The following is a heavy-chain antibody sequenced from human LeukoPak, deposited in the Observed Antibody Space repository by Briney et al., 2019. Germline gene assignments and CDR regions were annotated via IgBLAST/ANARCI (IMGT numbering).Heavy chain of an antibody. V-gene: IGHV3-30*04. J-gene: IGHJ4*02. CDR2: ISYDGSKK. CDR1: GFTFSNYA. Sequence: PGGSLRLSCVASGFTFSNYAMHWVRQAPGKGLEWVAVISYDGSKKDYADSEKGRFTISRDNSKNTLYLQMNSLRAEDTAVYYCARDVMNSWGQGTLVTVSS. D-gene: IGHD1/OR15-1a*01. CDR3: ARDVMNS.